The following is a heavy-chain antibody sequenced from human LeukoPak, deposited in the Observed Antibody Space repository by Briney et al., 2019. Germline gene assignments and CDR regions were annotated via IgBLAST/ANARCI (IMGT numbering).Heavy chain of an antibody. CDR2: MNPNSGNT. Sequence: ASVTVSCKASGYTFTSYDINWVRQATGQGLEWMGWMNPNSGNTGYAHKFQGRIIVSRNTYISTAYMELSSLTSEDTAIYYCARIAAAGNRRLNYWGQGTLVTVAS. CDR3: ARIAAAGNRRLNY. CDR1: GYTFTSYD. J-gene: IGHJ4*02. V-gene: IGHV1-8*01. D-gene: IGHD6-13*01.